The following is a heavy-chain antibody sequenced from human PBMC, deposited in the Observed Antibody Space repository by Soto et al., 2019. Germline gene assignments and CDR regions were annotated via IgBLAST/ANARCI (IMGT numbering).Heavy chain of an antibody. D-gene: IGHD3-10*01. Sequence: GASVKVSCKASGFTFTSSAMQWVRQARGQRLEWIGWIVVGSGNTNYAQKFQERVTITRDMSTSTAYMELSSLRSEDTAVYYCARRVAYYGHAFDIWGQGTMVTVSS. V-gene: IGHV1-58*02. CDR1: GFTFTSSA. CDR2: IVVGSGNT. J-gene: IGHJ3*02. CDR3: ARRVAYYGHAFDI.